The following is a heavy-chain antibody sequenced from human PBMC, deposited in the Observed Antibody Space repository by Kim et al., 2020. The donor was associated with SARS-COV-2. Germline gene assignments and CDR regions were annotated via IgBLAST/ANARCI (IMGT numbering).Heavy chain of an antibody. D-gene: IGHD3-9*01. CDR3: ARDGIRYFDWSNNWFDP. J-gene: IGHJ5*02. Sequence: SETLSLTCTVSGGSISSYYWSWIRQPAGKGLEWIGRIYTSGSTNYNPSLKSRVTMSVDTSKNQFSLKLRSVTAADTAVYYCARDGIRYFDWSNNWFDPWGQGTLVTVSS. V-gene: IGHV4-4*07. CDR2: IYTSGST. CDR1: GGSISSYY.